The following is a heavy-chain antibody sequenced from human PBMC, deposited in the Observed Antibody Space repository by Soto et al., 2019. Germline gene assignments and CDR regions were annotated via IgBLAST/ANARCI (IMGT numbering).Heavy chain of an antibody. J-gene: IGHJ2*01. CDR2: INAGNGNT. CDR1: GYTFTSYA. CDR3: ARGGSLYWYFDL. D-gene: IGHD1-26*01. V-gene: IGHV1-3*01. Sequence: ASVKVSCKASGYTFTSYAMHWVRQAPGQRLEWMGWINAGNGNTKYSQKFQGRVTITRDTSASTAYMGLSSLRSEDTAVYYCARGGSLYWYFDLWGRGTLVTVSS.